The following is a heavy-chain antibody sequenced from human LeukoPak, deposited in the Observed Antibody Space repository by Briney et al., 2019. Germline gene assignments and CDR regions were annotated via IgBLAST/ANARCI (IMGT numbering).Heavy chain of an antibody. J-gene: IGHJ4*02. V-gene: IGHV4-34*01. CDR1: GGSFSGYY. Sequence: SETLSLTCAVYGGSFSGYYWSWIRQPPGKGLEWIGEINHSGSTNYNPSLKSRVTISVDTSKNQFSLKLSSVTAADTAVYYCARSLGPGSGGYFLDYWGQGTLVTVSS. CDR3: ARSLGPGSGGYFLDY. CDR2: INHSGST. D-gene: IGHD3-10*01.